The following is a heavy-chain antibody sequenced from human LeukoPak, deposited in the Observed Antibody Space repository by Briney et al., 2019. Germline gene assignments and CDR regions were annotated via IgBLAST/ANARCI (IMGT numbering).Heavy chain of an antibody. CDR1: GGSFSGYY. CDR2: INHSGST. J-gene: IGHJ3*02. V-gene: IGHV4-34*01. Sequence: SETLSLTCAVYGGSFSGYYWSWIRQPPGKGLEWIGEINHSGSTNYNPSLKSRVTISVDTSKNQFSLKLSSVTAADTAVYYCATGIHRGAFDIWGQGTMVTASS. D-gene: IGHD1-14*01. CDR3: ATGIHRGAFDI.